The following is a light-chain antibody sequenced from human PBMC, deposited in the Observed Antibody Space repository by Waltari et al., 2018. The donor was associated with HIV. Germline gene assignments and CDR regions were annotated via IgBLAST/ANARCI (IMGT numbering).Light chain of an antibody. Sequence: HSALTQPVSVSGSPGQSITISCTGPTSDFDTFDFVSWYQQSPGRAPKLIIFEVYFRPSGVSQRFSGSKSGDTASLTISALRAEDEADYFCSSYSARGFVAFGGGTKVTVL. CDR3: SSYSARGFVA. CDR2: EVY. V-gene: IGLV2-14*01. J-gene: IGLJ3*02. CDR1: TSDFDTFDF.